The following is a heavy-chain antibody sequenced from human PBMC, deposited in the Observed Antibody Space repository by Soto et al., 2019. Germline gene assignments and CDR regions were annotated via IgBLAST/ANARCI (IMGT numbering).Heavy chain of an antibody. CDR2: IKEDGNEK. J-gene: IGHJ5*02. Sequence: EVQLVESGGGLVQPGGSLRLSCAASGFTFSRYWMSWLRQAPGKGLEWVANIKEDGNEKYYVDSVKGRFTISRDNAKNSLYLQMNRLRADDTAVYYCARPLGITGTTEGGRFDPWGQGTLVTVSS. CDR1: GFTFSRYW. CDR3: ARPLGITGTTEGGRFDP. V-gene: IGHV3-7*01. D-gene: IGHD1-20*01.